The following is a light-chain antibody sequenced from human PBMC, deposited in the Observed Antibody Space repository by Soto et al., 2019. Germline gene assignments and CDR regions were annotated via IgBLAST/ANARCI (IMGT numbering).Light chain of an antibody. Sequence: QSALTQPPSVSGSPGQSVTISCTGTSSDVGKYDRVSWYQQPPGTAPKLIIYEVINRPSGVLARFSGSKSGNTASLTISGLQAEDEADYYCSSYMSTSRYVFGAGTKLTVL. CDR2: EVI. J-gene: IGLJ1*01. CDR3: SSYMSTSRYV. V-gene: IGLV2-18*02. CDR1: SSDVGKYDR.